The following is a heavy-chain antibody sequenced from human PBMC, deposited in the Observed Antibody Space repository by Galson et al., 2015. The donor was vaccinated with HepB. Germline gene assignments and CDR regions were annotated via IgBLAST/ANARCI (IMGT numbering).Heavy chain of an antibody. V-gene: IGHV3-15*01. CDR1: GFTFSNAW. CDR3: TTVTDRITIFGVVIQIASMDV. Sequence: SLRLSCAASGFTFSNAWMSWVRQAPGKGLEWVGRIKSKTDGGTTDYAAPVKGRFTISRDDSKNTLYLQMNSLKTEDTAVYYCTTVTDRITIFGVVIQIASMDVWGQGTTVTVSS. D-gene: IGHD3-3*01. CDR2: IKSKTDGGTT. J-gene: IGHJ6*02.